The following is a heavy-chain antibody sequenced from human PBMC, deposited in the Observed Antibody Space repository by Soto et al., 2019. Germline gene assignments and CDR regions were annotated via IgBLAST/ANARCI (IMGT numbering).Heavy chain of an antibody. CDR2: ITFSGNTV. J-gene: IGHJ6*02. Sequence: PGGSLRLSCAASGFTFSDSYMSWIRQAPGKGLEWISYITFSGNTVYYADSLKGRFTISRDNAKNSLYLQMNRLRAEDTAVYYCARVSWREKYGMDVWGQGTTVPSP. CDR1: GFTFSDSY. CDR3: ARVSWREKYGMDV. V-gene: IGHV3-11*01.